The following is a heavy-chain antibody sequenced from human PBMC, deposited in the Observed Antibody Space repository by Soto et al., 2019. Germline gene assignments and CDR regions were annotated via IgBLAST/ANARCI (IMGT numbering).Heavy chain of an antibody. V-gene: IGHV4-31*03. Sequence: LSLTCTVSGGSISSGGYYWSWIRQHPGKGLEWIGYIYYSGSTYYNPSLKSRVTISVDTSKNQFSLKLSSVTAADTAVYYCARDRYYYDSSGYGRYFDYWGQGTLVTVSS. CDR1: GGSISSGGYY. J-gene: IGHJ4*02. CDR2: IYYSGST. CDR3: ARDRYYYDSSGYGRYFDY. D-gene: IGHD3-22*01.